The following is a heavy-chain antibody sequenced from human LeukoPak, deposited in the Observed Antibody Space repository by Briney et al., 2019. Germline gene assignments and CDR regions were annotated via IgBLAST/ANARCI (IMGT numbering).Heavy chain of an antibody. V-gene: IGHV3-66*02. CDR3: ARDGGFGGPGGDNWFDS. J-gene: IGHJ5*01. CDR1: GFTFSSYW. CDR2: IYSDGGT. D-gene: IGHD3-16*01. Sequence: GGSLRLSCAASGFTFSSYWMSWVRQAPGKGLDWISSIYSDGGTNYADSVKGRFTISRDNSKNALYLQMNSLRPEDTAVYYCARDGGFGGPGGDNWFDSWGQGTLVTVSS.